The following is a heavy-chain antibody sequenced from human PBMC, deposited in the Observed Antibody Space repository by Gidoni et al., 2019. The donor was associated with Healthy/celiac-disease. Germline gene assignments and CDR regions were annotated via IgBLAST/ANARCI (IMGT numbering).Heavy chain of an antibody. D-gene: IGHD7-27*01. CDR2: IIPILGIA. Sequence: QVQLVQYGAEGKKPGSSVEVSCKASGGTFSSYTISWVRQAPGQGLEWMGRIIPILGIANYAQKFPGRVTITADKSTSTAYMELSSLRSEDTAVYYCASGEALPDYWGQGTLVTVSS. J-gene: IGHJ4*02. CDR3: ASGEALPDY. CDR1: GGTFSSYT. V-gene: IGHV1-69*02.